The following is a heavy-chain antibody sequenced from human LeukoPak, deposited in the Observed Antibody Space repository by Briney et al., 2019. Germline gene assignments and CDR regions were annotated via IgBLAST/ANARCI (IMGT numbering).Heavy chain of an antibody. CDR2: IKEDGSEK. V-gene: IGHV3-7*01. Sequence: GGSLRLPCAASGFTFSYYWMSWVRQAPGKGLEWVANIKEDGSEKYYVDSVKGRFTISRDNAKNSLYLQMNSLRVDDTAVYYCVRQGTSHFDYWGQGTLVTVSS. CDR1: GFTFSYYW. J-gene: IGHJ4*02. CDR3: VRQGTSHFDY.